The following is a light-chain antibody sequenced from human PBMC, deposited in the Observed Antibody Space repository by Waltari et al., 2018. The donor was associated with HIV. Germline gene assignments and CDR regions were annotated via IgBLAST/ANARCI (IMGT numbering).Light chain of an antibody. CDR2: CSS. CDR1: QNIDTY. CDR3: QQSYSTPAT. Sequence: DIQMTQSPSSLSASVGYRVTITCRANQNIDTYLNWYQQKPGKAPKLLIYCSSSMQSGVPSRFRGSGSGTDFTLTISSLQPEDFATYYCQQSYSTPATFGQGTKVEIK. J-gene: IGKJ1*01. V-gene: IGKV1-39*01.